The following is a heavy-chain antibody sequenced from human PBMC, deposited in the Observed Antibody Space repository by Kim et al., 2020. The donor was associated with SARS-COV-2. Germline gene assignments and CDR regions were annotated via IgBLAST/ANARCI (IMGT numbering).Heavy chain of an antibody. Sequence: GGSLRLSCTPSGFYFADYAMTWVRQAPGKGLEWVGCIRSNKYGGTTEYGASVSGRFTISRDDSKGIAYLQMSSLKIEDTAVYFCARGRWELPHWGQGTLVTVSS. J-gene: IGHJ4*02. CDR3: ARGRWELPH. D-gene: IGHD1-26*01. CDR1: GFYFADYA. CDR2: IRSNKYGGTT. V-gene: IGHV3-49*04.